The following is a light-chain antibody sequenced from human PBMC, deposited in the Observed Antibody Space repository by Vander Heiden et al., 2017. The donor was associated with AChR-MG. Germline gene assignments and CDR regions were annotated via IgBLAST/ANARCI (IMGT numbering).Light chain of an antibody. CDR3: QQTSSPPRT. J-gene: IGKJ1*01. Sequence: DMQMTQSPSSPSASVGDRVTITCRASPRISGSLNWYQQKPGKAPKLRIYAASSLQSGVPSRFSGSGSGTDFTLTISKLQPEDFAIYYCQQTSSPPRTVGQGTKGESK. V-gene: IGKV1-39*01. CDR2: AAS. CDR1: PRISGS.